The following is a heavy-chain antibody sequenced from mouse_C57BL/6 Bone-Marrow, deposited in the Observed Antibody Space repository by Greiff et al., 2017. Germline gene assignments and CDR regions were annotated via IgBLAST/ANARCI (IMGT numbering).Heavy chain of an antibody. D-gene: IGHD2-1*01. CDR3: TNYGNYDDIDY. Sequence: EVKVEESGEGLVKPGGSLKLSCAASGFTFSSYSMSWVRQTPEKRLEWVAYISSGGDYIYYADTVKGRVTISRDNARNTRYLQMSRLKSEYTAMYYCTNYGNYDDIDYGGQGTSVTVSS. CDR1: GFTFSSYS. CDR2: ISSGGDYI. V-gene: IGHV5-9-1*02. J-gene: IGHJ4*01.